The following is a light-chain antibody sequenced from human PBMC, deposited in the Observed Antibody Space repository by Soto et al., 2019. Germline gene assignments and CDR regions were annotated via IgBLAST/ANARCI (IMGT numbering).Light chain of an antibody. CDR3: QQRSNWLT. J-gene: IGKJ4*01. Sequence: EIVLTQSPATLSLSPGERATLSCRASQSVSSYLAWYQQKPGQAPRLLIYDASNRATGIPARFSGSGSGTDFTLTISSLEPEDFAVYYCQQRSNWLTLGGGTKVGIK. CDR2: DAS. CDR1: QSVSSY. V-gene: IGKV3-11*01.